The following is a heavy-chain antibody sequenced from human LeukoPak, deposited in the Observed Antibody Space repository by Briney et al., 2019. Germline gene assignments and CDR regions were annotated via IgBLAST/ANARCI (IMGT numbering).Heavy chain of an antibody. V-gene: IGHV1-18*01. CDR2: ISAHNGNT. Sequence: GASVKVSCKASGYTFSSYGISWVRQAPGQGLEWMGWISAHNGNTNYAQKPQGRVTMTTDTSTSTAYMELRSLRSDDTAVYYCARGLSSSHEGIFDYWGQGTLVTVSS. D-gene: IGHD6-13*01. J-gene: IGHJ4*02. CDR3: ARGLSSSHEGIFDY. CDR1: GYTFSSYG.